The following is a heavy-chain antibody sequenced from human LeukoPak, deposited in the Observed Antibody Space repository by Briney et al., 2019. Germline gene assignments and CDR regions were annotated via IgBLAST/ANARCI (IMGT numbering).Heavy chain of an antibody. CDR3: GKEQSGSYVHAFDP. J-gene: IGHJ5*02. CDR2: NYSEGRRT. CDR1: GLTLSSYW. D-gene: IGHD3-3*01. Sequence: PGGSLRLSCAVSGLTLSSYWMHWVRQAPGRGRVWVSRNYSEGRRTTYADSVRGRFTISRDNPKNTLYLQMNSLRTDDTAVYYCGKEQSGSYVHAFDPWGEGGVVTDSS. V-gene: IGHV3-74*01.